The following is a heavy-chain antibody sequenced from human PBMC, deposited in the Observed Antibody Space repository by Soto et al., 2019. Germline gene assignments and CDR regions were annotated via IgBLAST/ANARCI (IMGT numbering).Heavy chain of an antibody. Sequence: PGGSLTLSCAASGFTFSSYSMNWVRQAPGKGLEWVSSISSSSSYIYYADSVKGRFTISRDNAKNSLYLQMNSLRAEDTAVYYCASISNYDSWPYFDYWGQGTLVTVSS. CDR1: GFTFSSYS. V-gene: IGHV3-21*01. J-gene: IGHJ4*02. CDR3: ASISNYDSWPYFDY. D-gene: IGHD3-3*01. CDR2: ISSSSSYI.